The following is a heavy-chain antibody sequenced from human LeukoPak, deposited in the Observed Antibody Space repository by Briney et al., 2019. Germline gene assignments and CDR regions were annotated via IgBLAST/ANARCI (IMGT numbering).Heavy chain of an antibody. Sequence: ASVKVSCKASGYTFTGYYMHWVRQAPGQGLEWMGWINPNSGGTNYAQKFQGRVTMTRDTSISTAYMELSRLRSDDTAVYYCARVAYKRGYSSSWYGPWRQGTLVTVSS. J-gene: IGHJ5*02. CDR3: ARVAYKRGYSSSWYGP. D-gene: IGHD6-13*01. V-gene: IGHV1-2*02. CDR2: INPNSGGT. CDR1: GYTFTGYY.